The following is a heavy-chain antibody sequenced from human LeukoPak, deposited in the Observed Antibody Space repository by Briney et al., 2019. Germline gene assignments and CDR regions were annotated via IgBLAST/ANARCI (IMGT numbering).Heavy chain of an antibody. CDR2: TSSDLNVK. D-gene: IGHD3-10*01. V-gene: IGHV3-30-3*01. CDR1: GFTFRIYV. Sequence: GGSLRLSCAASGFTFRIYVIHWVRQAPGKGMEWVAVTSSDLNVKLYADSVKGRFTISRDNSRSTLYLQMNSLRPEDTAIYYCAREGYYGSGSPPSLYFDYWGQGTLVTVSS. CDR3: AREGYYGSGSPPSLYFDY. J-gene: IGHJ4*02.